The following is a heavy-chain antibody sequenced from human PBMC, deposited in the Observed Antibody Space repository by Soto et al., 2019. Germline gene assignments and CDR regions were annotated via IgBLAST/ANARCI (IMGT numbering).Heavy chain of an antibody. V-gene: IGHV1-69*13. D-gene: IGHD2-15*01. J-gene: IGHJ4*02. CDR1: VGSFKSYA. Sequence: SSLKNCCKKTVGSFKSYALSCGRQAHGQGLEWMGGIIPIFNSANYAQKFQGRVTITADDSTSTAYMELRSLRPDDTAVYYCAREVTLRSHSFGCWGQGTLVIVYS. CDR3: AREVTLRSHSFGC. CDR2: IIPIFNSA.